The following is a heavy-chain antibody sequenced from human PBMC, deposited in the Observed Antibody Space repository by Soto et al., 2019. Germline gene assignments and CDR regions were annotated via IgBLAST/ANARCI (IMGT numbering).Heavy chain of an antibody. J-gene: IGHJ5*02. Sequence: SVKVSCKASGGTFSSYAISWVRQAPGQGLEWMGGIIPIFGTANYAQKFQGRVTITADESTSTAYMELSSLRSEDTAVYYCARDHVVGATAWFDPWGQGTLVTVSS. CDR2: IIPIFGTA. CDR1: GGTFSSYA. D-gene: IGHD1-26*01. CDR3: ARDHVVGATAWFDP. V-gene: IGHV1-69*13.